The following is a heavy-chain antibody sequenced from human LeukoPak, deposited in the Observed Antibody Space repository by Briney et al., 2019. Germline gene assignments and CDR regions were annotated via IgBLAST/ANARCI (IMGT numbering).Heavy chain of an antibody. CDR3: ARRSGSYSGRYYYYMDV. V-gene: IGHV4-59*12. CDR2: IYPTGST. CDR1: GGSISNYY. J-gene: IGHJ6*03. D-gene: IGHD3-10*01. Sequence: SETLSLTCTASGGSISNYYWNWMRQPPGKGLEWIGYIYPTGSTNYNPSLKSRVTISVDTSKNQFSLKLSSVTAADTAVYYCARRSGSYSGRYYYYMDVWGKGTTVTISS.